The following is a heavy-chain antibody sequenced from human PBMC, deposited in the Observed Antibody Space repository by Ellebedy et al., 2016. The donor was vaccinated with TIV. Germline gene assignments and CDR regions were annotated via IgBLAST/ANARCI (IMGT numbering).Heavy chain of an antibody. CDR2: IHYSGST. Sequence: SETLSLTXNVSGGSIRSYYWSWIRQSPGRGLEWIGDIHYSGSTYYNPSLRSRVTISLDTSKNQFSLKLSSVTAADTAVYYCATDWGRAAVLWGQGTLVTVSS. V-gene: IGHV4-59*01. CDR3: ATDWGRAAVL. D-gene: IGHD3-16*01. CDR1: GGSIRSYY. J-gene: IGHJ4*02.